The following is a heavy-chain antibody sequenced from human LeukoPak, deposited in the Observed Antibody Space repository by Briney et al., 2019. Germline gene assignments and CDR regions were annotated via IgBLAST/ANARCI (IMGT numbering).Heavy chain of an antibody. V-gene: IGHV4-34*01. D-gene: IGHD4-17*01. CDR3: ARATTGMESLDY. J-gene: IGHJ4*02. CDR2: IYHSGST. Sequence: SETLSLTCAVYGGSFSGYYWSWIRQPPGKGLEWIGEIYHSGSTNYNPSLKSRVTISEDTSKDQFSLKRSSVTAADTAVYCCARATTGMESLDYWGQGTLVTVSS. CDR1: GGSFSGYY.